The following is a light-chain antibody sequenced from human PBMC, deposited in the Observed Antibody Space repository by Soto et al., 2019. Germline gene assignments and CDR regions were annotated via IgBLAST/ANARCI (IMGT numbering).Light chain of an antibody. CDR1: QDISNY. J-gene: IGKJ4*01. CDR3: QQCDDLLLT. V-gene: IGKV1-33*01. CDR2: DAS. Sequence: DIQMTQSPSSLSAYVGDRVTITCQASQDISNYLNWYQQKPGKAPMLLISDASNLETGTPSRFSGSGSGTDFTFTISSLQPEDIATYFCQQCDDLLLTFGGGTKVEI.